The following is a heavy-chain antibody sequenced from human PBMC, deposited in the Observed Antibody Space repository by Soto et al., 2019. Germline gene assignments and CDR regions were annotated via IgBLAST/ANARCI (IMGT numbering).Heavy chain of an antibody. Sequence: SETLSLTCTVSGGSISSSSYYWGWIRQPPGKGLEWIGSIYYSGSTYYNPSLKSRVTISVDTSKNQFSLKLSSVTAADTAVYYCARLRGSSSPFDYWGQGTLVTVSS. D-gene: IGHD6-6*01. V-gene: IGHV4-39*01. CDR3: ARLRGSSSPFDY. J-gene: IGHJ4*02. CDR2: IYYSGST. CDR1: GGSISSSSYY.